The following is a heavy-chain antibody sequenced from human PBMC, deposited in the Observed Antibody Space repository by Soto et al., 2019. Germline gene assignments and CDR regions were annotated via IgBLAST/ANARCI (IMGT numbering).Heavy chain of an antibody. CDR3: ARLTVPLDIVVLPAASFDF. D-gene: IGHD2-2*01. CDR2: INPNSGGT. Sequence: ASVKVSCKASGYTFTAYYIHWVRQAPGQGLEWMGWINPNSGGTNYAQKFQGRVTMTRDTSISTAYMELSRLTSDDTAVYYCARLTVPLDIVVLPAASFDFWGQGALVTVSS. J-gene: IGHJ4*02. CDR1: GYTFTAYY. V-gene: IGHV1-2*02.